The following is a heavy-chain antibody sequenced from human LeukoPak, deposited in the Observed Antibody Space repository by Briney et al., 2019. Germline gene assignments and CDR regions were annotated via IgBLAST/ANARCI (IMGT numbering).Heavy chain of an antibody. CDR3: ARGGCNSTSCYLIWMYMDV. CDR1: GGSFSDYY. D-gene: IGHD2-2*01. Sequence: PSGTLSLTCAVYGGSFSDYYWNWIRQPPGKGLEWIAEVNDRGSTNYNPSLKSRVSISVDTSKKEFSLRLSSVTAADTAVYYCARGGCNSTSCYLIWMYMDVWGKGTTVTVSS. J-gene: IGHJ6*03. CDR2: VNDRGST. V-gene: IGHV4-34*01.